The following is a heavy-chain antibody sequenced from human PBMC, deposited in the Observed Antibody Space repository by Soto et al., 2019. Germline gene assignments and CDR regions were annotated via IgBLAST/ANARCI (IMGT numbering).Heavy chain of an antibody. Sequence: GGSLRLSCAASGFTFSSYAMSWVRQAPGKGLEWVSAISGSGGSTYYADSVKGRFTISRDNSKNTLYLQMNSLRAEDTAVYYCAQGMLGGATSVVWPNYFDYWGQGTLVTVSS. CDR3: AQGMLGGATSVVWPNYFDY. J-gene: IGHJ4*02. CDR2: ISGSGGST. D-gene: IGHD1-26*01. V-gene: IGHV3-23*01. CDR1: GFTFSSYA.